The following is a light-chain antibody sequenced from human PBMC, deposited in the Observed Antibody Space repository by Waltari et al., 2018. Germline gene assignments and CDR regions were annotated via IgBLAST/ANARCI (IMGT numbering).Light chain of an antibody. Sequence: IVLTLSPATLSLSPGERATLSGRASQGISSFLAWYQPKPGQAPRLLVYDASNRATGIPARFSGSGSGADFTLTISSLEPEDFAVYYCQQRTNWPSFGGGTRVELK. CDR3: QQRTNWPS. J-gene: IGKJ4*01. V-gene: IGKV3-11*01. CDR1: QGISSF. CDR2: DAS.